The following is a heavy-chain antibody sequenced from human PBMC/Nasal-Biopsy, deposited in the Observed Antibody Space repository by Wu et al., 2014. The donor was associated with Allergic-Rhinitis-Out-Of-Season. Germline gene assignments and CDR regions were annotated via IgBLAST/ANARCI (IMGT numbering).Heavy chain of an antibody. J-gene: IGHJ6*02. CDR3: ARIFYVSRGTTFDYYGMDV. Sequence: LVKPTQTLTLTCAFSGFSLTSPGMCVTWIRQPPGKALEWLARIDWDDGKSYSTSLKTRLTISRDTSKNQVVLTLTNVDPVDTATYYCARIFYVSRGTTFDYYGMDVWGQGTTVTVSS. CDR1: GFSLTSPGMC. V-gene: IGHV2-70*11. CDR2: IDWDDGK. D-gene: IGHD1-26*01.